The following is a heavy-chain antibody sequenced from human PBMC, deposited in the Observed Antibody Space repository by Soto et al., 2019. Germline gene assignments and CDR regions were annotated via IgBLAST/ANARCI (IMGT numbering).Heavy chain of an antibody. CDR2: IDWDDDK. CDR3: ARMVVSGSYYYFDP. D-gene: IGHD1-26*01. V-gene: IGHV2-70*04. J-gene: IGHJ5*02. Sequence: SGPTLVNPTQTRTLTCTFSGVSLSTSAVRVSWIRRPPRKAMEWLARIDWDDDKFYSTSLKTRLTVSKDTSKNQVVLTMSNMDPVDTATYYCARMVVSGSYYYFDPWGQGTLVTVSS. CDR1: GVSLSTSAVR.